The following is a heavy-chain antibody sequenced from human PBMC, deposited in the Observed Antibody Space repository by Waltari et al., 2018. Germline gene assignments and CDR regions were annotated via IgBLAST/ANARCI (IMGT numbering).Heavy chain of an antibody. D-gene: IGHD3-16*02. V-gene: IGHV4-34*01. CDR3: ARDRGLRRLSTFEI. J-gene: IGHJ3*02. CDR2: INHSGST. CDR1: GGSFRGYY. Sequence: QVQLQQWGAGLLKPSETLSLPCAVYGGSFRGYYWSWIRQPPGKGLEWIGEINHSGSTNYNPSLKSRITISVDTSKSQFSLKLSSVTAADTAVYYWARDRGLRRLSTFEIWGQGTMVTVSS.